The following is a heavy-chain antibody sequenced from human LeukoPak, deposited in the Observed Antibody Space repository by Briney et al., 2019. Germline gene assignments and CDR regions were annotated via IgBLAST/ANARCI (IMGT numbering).Heavy chain of an antibody. Sequence: WIRQPAGKGLEWVGRIRSKANSYATAYAASVKGRFTISRDDSKNTAYLQMNSLKTEDTAVYYCTSYYDSSGYSHPWGQGTLVTVSS. CDR2: IRSKANSYAT. CDR3: TSYYDSSGYSHP. J-gene: IGHJ5*02. V-gene: IGHV3-73*01. D-gene: IGHD3-22*01.